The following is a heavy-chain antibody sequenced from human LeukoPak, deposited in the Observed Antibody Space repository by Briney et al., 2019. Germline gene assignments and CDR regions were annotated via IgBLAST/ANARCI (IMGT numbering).Heavy chain of an antibody. CDR1: GFTFSRYA. CDR3: AKDALGDSSGHGDFDY. V-gene: IGHV3-23*01. D-gene: IGHD3-22*01. J-gene: IGHJ4*02. Sequence: GGSLRLSYAASGFTFSRYAMTWVRQAPGKGLEWVSALSGSGGSTYYADSVKGRFTIARDNSKNTLYLQMNSLRAEDTAVYYCAKDALGDSSGHGDFDYWGQGTLVTVSS. CDR2: LSGSGGST.